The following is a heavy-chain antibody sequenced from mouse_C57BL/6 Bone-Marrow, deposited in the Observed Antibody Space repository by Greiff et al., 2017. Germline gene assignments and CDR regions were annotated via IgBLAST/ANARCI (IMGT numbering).Heavy chain of an antibody. D-gene: IGHD3-2*02. J-gene: IGHJ4*01. CDR2: IYPRSGNT. Sequence: VKLQESGAELARPGASVKLSCKASGYTFTSYGISWVKQRTGQGLEWIGEIYPRSGNTYYNEKFKGKATLTADKSSSTAYMELRSLTSEDSAVYFCARLSSGPYAMDYWGQGTSVTVSS. CDR3: ARLSSGPYAMDY. V-gene: IGHV1-81*01. CDR1: GYTFTSYG.